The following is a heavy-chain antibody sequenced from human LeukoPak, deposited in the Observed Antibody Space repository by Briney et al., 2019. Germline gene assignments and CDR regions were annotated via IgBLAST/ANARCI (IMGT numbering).Heavy chain of an antibody. D-gene: IGHD2-21*01. V-gene: IGHV4-39*07. CDR2: IYYSGST. Sequence: SETLSLTCTVSGGSISSSSYYWGWIRQPPGKGLEWIGSIYYSGSTYYNPSLKSRVTISVDTSKNQFSLKLSSVAAADTAVYYCARGAGGIPDYWGQGTLVTVSS. J-gene: IGHJ4*02. CDR3: ARGAGGIPDY. CDR1: GGSISSSSYY.